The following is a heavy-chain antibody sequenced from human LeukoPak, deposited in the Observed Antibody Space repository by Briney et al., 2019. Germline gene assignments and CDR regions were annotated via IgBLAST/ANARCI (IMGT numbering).Heavy chain of an antibody. D-gene: IGHD2-15*01. CDR1: GGSISSYY. CDR3: AREEYCSGGSCFGY. V-gene: IGHV4-59*01. J-gene: IGHJ4*02. Sequence: LETLSLTCAVSGGSISSYYSSWMRQPPGKGLEWFGYIYYSGSTNYNPSLKSRVTISVDTSKNQFSLKLNSVTAADTAVYYCAREEYCSGGSCFGYWGQGTLVTVSS. CDR2: IYYSGST.